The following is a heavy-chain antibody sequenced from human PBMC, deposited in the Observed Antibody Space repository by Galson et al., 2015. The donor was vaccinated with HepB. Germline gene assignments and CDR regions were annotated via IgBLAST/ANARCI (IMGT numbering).Heavy chain of an antibody. CDR3: ARHSPKRMYYYDSSGYYWDAFDI. J-gene: IGHJ3*02. CDR1: GYTFTGYH. Sequence: SVKVSCKASGYTFTGYHMHWVRQAPGQGLEWMGWINPNSGGTNYAQKFQGRVTMTRDTSISTAYLQWSSLKASDTAMYYCARHSPKRMYYYDSSGYYWDAFDIWGQGTMVTVSS. V-gene: IGHV1-2*02. CDR2: INPNSGGT. D-gene: IGHD3-22*01.